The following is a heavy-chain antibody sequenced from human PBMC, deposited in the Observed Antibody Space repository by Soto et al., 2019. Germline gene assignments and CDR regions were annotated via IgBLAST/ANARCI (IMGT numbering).Heavy chain of an antibody. D-gene: IGHD2-2*01. CDR2: ITWNSGNI. Sequence: EVQLVESGGGLVQPGRSLRLSCAASGFTFDDYAMHWVRQAPGKGLEWVSGITWNSGNIDYADSVRGRFTISRDNAKNSLYLQMTSLRVEDTALYYCAKDAKDVVVIPAALPVGDYYHYMDVWGKGTTVTVSS. V-gene: IGHV3-9*01. CDR3: AKDAKDVVVIPAALPVGDYYHYMDV. CDR1: GFTFDDYA. J-gene: IGHJ6*03.